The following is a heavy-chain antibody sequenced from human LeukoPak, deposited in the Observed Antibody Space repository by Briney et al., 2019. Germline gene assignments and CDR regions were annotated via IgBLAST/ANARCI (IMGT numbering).Heavy chain of an antibody. CDR2: ISWDGDTT. CDR3: AKVFTMIRGIDYYGMDV. Sequence: GGSLRLSCAASGFTFGDYAMHWVRHAPGKGLEWVSPISWDGDTTYYADSVKGRFTISRDNSKNSLYLQMNSLRPEDTALYYCAKVFTMIRGIDYYGMDVWGQGTTVTVSS. CDR1: GFTFGDYA. J-gene: IGHJ6*02. D-gene: IGHD3-10*01. V-gene: IGHV3-43D*03.